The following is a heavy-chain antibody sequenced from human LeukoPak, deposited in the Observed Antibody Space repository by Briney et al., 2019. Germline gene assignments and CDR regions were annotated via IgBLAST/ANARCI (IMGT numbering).Heavy chain of an antibody. J-gene: IGHJ4*02. V-gene: IGHV3-30-3*01. Sequence: GGSLRLSCAASGFTFSSYAMHWVRQAPGKGLEWVAVISYDGSNKYYADSVKGRFTISRDNSKNTLYLQMNSLRAEDTAVYYCARDGRIAAAGPPDSDYWGQGTLVTVSS. CDR1: GFTFSSYA. CDR2: ISYDGSNK. CDR3: ARDGRIAAAGPPDSDY. D-gene: IGHD6-13*01.